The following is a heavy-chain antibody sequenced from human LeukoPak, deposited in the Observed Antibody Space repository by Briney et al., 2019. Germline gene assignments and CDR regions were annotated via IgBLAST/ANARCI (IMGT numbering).Heavy chain of an antibody. Sequence: ASVKVSCKASGYTFTGYYMHWVRQAPGQGLGWMGWINPNSGGTHYAQTFQGRVTMTRDTSISTAYMELSSLRSDDTAIYYCAIGPYSTSPHFDYRGQGTLVTVSS. V-gene: IGHV1-2*02. CDR1: GYTFTGYY. D-gene: IGHD6-6*01. CDR2: INPNSGGT. CDR3: AIGPYSTSPHFDY. J-gene: IGHJ4*02.